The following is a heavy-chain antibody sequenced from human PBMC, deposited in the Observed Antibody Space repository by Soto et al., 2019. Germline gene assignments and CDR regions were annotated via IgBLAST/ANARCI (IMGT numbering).Heavy chain of an antibody. CDR2: IYYSGST. V-gene: IGHV4-39*01. D-gene: IGHD4-17*01. CDR3: ARRTDYLVGIDY. CDR1: GGSISSSSYY. Sequence: QLQLQESGPGLVKASGTLSLTCTVSGGSISSSSYYWGWIRQPPGKGLEWIGSIYYSGSTYYNPTLKRLVTISVDTSKNTFSLNLNSVTAAHPAVYYCARRTDYLVGIDYWGQGTLVTVSS. J-gene: IGHJ4*02.